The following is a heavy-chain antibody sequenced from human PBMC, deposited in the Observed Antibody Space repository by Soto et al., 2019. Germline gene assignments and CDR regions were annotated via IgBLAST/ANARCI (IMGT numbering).Heavy chain of an antibody. J-gene: IGHJ5*02. Sequence: SETLSLTCTVSGDSLTSSSYYWGWIRQPPGKGLEWIGSIYYSERTSYNSGSTYYSPSLKSRVTISGDTSKSQFSLKLSSVTAADAAVYYCARHTRNQFDPWGQGTLVTVSS. CDR2: IYYSERTSYNSGST. CDR3: ARHTRNQFDP. V-gene: IGHV4-39*01. CDR1: GDSLTSSSYY.